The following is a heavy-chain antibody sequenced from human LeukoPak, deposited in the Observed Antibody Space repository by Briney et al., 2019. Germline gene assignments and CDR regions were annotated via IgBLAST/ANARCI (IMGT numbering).Heavy chain of an antibody. CDR2: ISGSGGST. Sequence: PGGSLRLSCAASGFTFSSYAMSWVRQAPGKGLEWVSAISGSGGSTYYADSVKGRFTISRDNSKNTLYLQMNSLRAEDTAVDYCARDPLCIRPLCAYWSQETLVTVSS. CDR1: GFTFSSYA. J-gene: IGHJ4*02. D-gene: IGHD2-2*01. V-gene: IGHV3-23*01. CDR3: ARDPLCIRPLCAY.